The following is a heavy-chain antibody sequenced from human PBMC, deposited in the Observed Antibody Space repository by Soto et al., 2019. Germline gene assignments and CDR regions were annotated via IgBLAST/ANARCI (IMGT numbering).Heavy chain of an antibody. V-gene: IGHV4-34*01. Sequence: QVLLQQWGAGLLEPSETLSLTCAVYGGSFSGYYWSWIRQPPGEGLEWIGEINHSGSTNYNPSLKSRVTISADTSKNQFSLKLSSVTAADTAVYYCARRESDFWSGYYNWFDPWGQGTLVTVSS. D-gene: IGHD3-3*01. CDR3: ARRESDFWSGYYNWFDP. CDR1: GGSFSGYY. CDR2: INHSGST. J-gene: IGHJ5*02.